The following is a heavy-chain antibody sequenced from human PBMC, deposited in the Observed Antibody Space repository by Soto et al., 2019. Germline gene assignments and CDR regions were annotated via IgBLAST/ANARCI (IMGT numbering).Heavy chain of an antibody. Sequence: PGGSLRLSCAASGFTFSSYGMHWVRQAPGKGLEWVAVISYDGSNKYYADSVKGRFTISRDNSKNTLYLQMNSLRAEDTAVYYCAKEAIVGATYYFDYWGQGTLVTVSS. J-gene: IGHJ4*02. CDR2: ISYDGSNK. CDR1: GFTFSSYG. D-gene: IGHD1-26*01. CDR3: AKEAIVGATYYFDY. V-gene: IGHV3-30*18.